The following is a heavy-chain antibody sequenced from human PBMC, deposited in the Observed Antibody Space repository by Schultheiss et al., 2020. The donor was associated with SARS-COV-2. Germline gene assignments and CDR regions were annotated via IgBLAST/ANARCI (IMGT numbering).Heavy chain of an antibody. CDR3: ARLWFGEAV. J-gene: IGHJ6*02. Sequence: GGSLRLSCAASGFTVSSNYMSWVRQAPGKGLEWVAVIWYDGSNKYYADSVKGRFTISRDNAKNSLYLQMNSLRAEDTAVYYCARLWFGEAVWGQGTTVTVSS. V-gene: IGHV3-33*08. D-gene: IGHD3-10*01. CDR2: IWYDGSNK. CDR1: GFTVSSNY.